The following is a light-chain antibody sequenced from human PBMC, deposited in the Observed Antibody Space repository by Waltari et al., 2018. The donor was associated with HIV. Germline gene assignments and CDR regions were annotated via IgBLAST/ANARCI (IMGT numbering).Light chain of an antibody. V-gene: IGLV2-14*01. Sequence: QSALTQPASVSGSPGQSITISCTGTNSDVGGYNYVSWYQHHPGKAPKLIIYEVTNRPSGVSTRFSGSKSGNTASLTISVLQAEDEADYYCNSYTTGTAWVFGGGTKLTVL. CDR3: NSYTTGTAWV. J-gene: IGLJ3*02. CDR1: NSDVGGYNY. CDR2: EVT.